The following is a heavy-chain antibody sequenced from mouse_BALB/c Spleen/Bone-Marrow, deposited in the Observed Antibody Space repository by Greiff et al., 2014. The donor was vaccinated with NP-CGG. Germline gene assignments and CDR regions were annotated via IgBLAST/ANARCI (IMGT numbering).Heavy chain of an antibody. J-gene: IGHJ3*01. CDR1: GYTFTDYI. V-gene: IGHV1-77*01. CDR2: IYPGTGST. Sequence: QVQLKESGPELVKPGASVKMSCKASGYTFTDYIISWVKQRVGQGLEWIGEIYPGTGSTYYNEKFKGKATPTADKSSNIAYMQLSSLTSEDSAVYFCARRKNVWFAYWGQGTLVTVSA. CDR3: ARRKNVWFAY.